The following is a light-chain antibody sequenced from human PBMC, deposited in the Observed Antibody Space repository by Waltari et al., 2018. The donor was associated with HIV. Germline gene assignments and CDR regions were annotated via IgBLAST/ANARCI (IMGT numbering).Light chain of an antibody. CDR1: SSAVGAYNL. CDR3: CSYVSEIVPCV. Sequence: QTALTQPASVSGSPGQSITISCTGTSSAVGAYNLVPWYQQHPGKAPRLIIYDVSERPAGVSNRFTGSKSGNTASLTISGLQAEDEADYYCCSYVSEIVPCVFGGGTKLTVL. CDR2: DVS. V-gene: IGLV2-23*02. J-gene: IGLJ3*02.